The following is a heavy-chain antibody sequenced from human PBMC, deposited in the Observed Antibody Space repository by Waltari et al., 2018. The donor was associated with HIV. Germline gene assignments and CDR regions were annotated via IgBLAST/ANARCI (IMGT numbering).Heavy chain of an antibody. J-gene: IGHJ4*02. CDR2: IFPGVSSS. V-gene: IGHV5-51*01. CDR3: ARGTARGGYTCF. CDR1: GYSFSNYW. Sequence: EVHLLQSGAEVKQLGESPKISCQGFGYSFSNYWLGVGRQAPGGGLQWMGGIFPGVSSSTYSPSFKGRVNISADTSNNVAYLNWGSVKSSDAGTYFCARGTARGGYTCFCGQGTLVTV. D-gene: IGHD6-25*01.